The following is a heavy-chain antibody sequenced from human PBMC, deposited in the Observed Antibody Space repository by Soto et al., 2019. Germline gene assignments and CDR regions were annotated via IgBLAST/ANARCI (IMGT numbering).Heavy chain of an antibody. CDR3: ARGYEGAFDF. Sequence: ASVKVSCKASGYTFTSYGISWVRQAPGQGLEWMGWISAYNGNTNYAQKFQGRVTITRDTSASTAYMELSSLISEDTAVYYCARGYEGAFDFWGQGTLVTVSS. CDR1: GYTFTSYG. CDR2: ISAYNGNT. J-gene: IGHJ4*02. D-gene: IGHD5-12*01. V-gene: IGHV1-18*01.